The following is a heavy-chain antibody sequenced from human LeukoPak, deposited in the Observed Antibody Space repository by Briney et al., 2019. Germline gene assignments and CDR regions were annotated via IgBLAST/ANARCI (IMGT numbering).Heavy chain of an antibody. CDR3: ARGPSGYHNT. Sequence: GGSLRLSCAASGFTFSTYSFDWVRQAPGKGLEWVSYISSSGSTIYYADSVKGRFTISRDNSKNTLYLQMNSLRAEDTAVYYCARGPSGYHNTGGQGTLVTVSS. V-gene: IGHV3-48*01. J-gene: IGHJ4*02. CDR2: ISSSGSTI. CDR1: GFTFSTYS. D-gene: IGHD5-12*01.